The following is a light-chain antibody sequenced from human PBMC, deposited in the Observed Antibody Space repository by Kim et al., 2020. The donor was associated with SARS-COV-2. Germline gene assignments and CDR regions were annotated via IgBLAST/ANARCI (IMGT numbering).Light chain of an antibody. Sequence: SPGERATLSCRASQSISSSYLGWYQQKPGQAPRLLIYGASSRATGIPDRFSGSGSGTDFTLTISRLEPEDFAVYYCQHYGSAPYSFGQGTKLEIK. CDR3: QHYGSAPYS. CDR2: GAS. V-gene: IGKV3-20*01. CDR1: QSISSSY. J-gene: IGKJ2*03.